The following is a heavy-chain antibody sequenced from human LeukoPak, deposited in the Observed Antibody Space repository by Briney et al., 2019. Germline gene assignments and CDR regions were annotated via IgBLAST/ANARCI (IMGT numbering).Heavy chain of an antibody. Sequence: SEALSLTCTVSGVSISSGDYYWSWIRQPPGKGLEWLGYIYYIGSTYYNPSLKSRVTISVDTSKNQFSLKLSSVTAADTAVYYCATDQSGWFDPWGQGTLVTVSS. J-gene: IGHJ5*02. CDR3: ATDQSGWFDP. D-gene: IGHD3-10*01. CDR1: GVSISSGDYY. CDR2: IYYIGST. V-gene: IGHV4-30-4*02.